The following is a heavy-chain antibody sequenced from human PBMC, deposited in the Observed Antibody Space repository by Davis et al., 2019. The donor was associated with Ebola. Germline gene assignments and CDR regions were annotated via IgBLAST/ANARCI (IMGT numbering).Heavy chain of an antibody. V-gene: IGHV3-48*02. Sequence: GESLKISCAASGFTFSGSAMHWVRQAPGKGLEWVSAISGSGGSTYYADSVKGRFTISRDNAKNSLYLQMNSLRDEDTAVYYCARGRGRWLRSASIGYWGQGTLVTVSS. CDR2: ISGSGGST. CDR1: GFTFSGSA. J-gene: IGHJ4*02. CDR3: ARGRGRWLRSASIGY. D-gene: IGHD5-12*01.